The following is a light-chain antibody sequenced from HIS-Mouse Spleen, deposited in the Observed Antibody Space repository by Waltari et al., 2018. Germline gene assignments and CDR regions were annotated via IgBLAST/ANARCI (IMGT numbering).Light chain of an antibody. CDR3: QQYGSSPT. CDR2: GAS. V-gene: IGKV3-20*01. J-gene: IGKJ1*01. Sequence: EIVLTQSPGTLSLSPGERATLSRRASQSVRSSHLAWYQQKPGQAPRLLIYGASRRANGIPDRFSGSGFGTDFTLTISRLEPEDFAVYYCQQYGSSPTFGQGTKVEIK. CDR1: QSVRSSH.